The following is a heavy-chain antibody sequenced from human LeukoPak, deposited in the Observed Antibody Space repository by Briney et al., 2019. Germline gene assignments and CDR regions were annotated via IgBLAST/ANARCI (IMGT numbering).Heavy chain of an antibody. CDR1: GFTFSSYG. Sequence: GGSLRLSCAASGFTFSSYGMHWVRQAPGKGLEWVAVISYDGSNKYYADSVKGRFTISRDNSKNTLYLQMNSLRAEDTAVYYCAKDLGYGVDYWGQGTLVTVSS. D-gene: IGHD5-12*01. V-gene: IGHV3-30*18. CDR2: ISYDGSNK. CDR3: AKDLGYGVDY. J-gene: IGHJ4*02.